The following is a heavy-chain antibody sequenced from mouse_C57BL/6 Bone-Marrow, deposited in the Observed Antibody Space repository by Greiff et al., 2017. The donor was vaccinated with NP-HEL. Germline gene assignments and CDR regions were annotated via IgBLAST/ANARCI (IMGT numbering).Heavy chain of an antibody. J-gene: IGHJ4*01. D-gene: IGHD2-3*01. CDR2: IYPSDSET. Sequence: QVQLQQPGAELVRPGSSVKLSCKASGYTFTSYWMAWVKQRPGQGLEWIGDIYPSDSETHYNQKFKDKATLTVDKSSSTAYMQLSSLTSEDSAVYYCAREVRWLLPYAMDYWGQGTSVTVSS. V-gene: IGHV1-61*01. CDR1: GYTFTSYW. CDR3: AREVRWLLPYAMDY.